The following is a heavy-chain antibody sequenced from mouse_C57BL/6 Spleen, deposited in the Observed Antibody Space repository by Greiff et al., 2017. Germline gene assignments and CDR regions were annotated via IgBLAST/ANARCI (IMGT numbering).Heavy chain of an antibody. CDR2: INYDGSST. J-gene: IGHJ2*01. CDR1: GFTFSDYY. D-gene: IGHD1-1*01. V-gene: IGHV5-16*01. Sequence: EVHLVESEGGLVQPGSSMKLSCTASGFTFSDYYMAWVRQVPEKGLEWVANINYDGSSTYYLDSLKSRFIISRDNAKNILYLQMSSLKSEDTATYYCARVITTVVAHFDYWGQGTTLTVSS. CDR3: ARVITTVVAHFDY.